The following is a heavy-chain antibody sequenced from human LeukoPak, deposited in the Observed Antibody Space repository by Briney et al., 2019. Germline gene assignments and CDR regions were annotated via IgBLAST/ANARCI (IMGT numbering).Heavy chain of an antibody. J-gene: IGHJ6*03. CDR1: GGSISSYY. V-gene: IGHV4-59*01. Sequence: PSETLSLTCTVSGGSISSYYLSWIRQPPGKGLEWIGYIYYSGSTNYNPSLKSRVTISVDTSKNQFSLKLNSVTAADTAVYYCASGAYSYYYMDVWGKGTTVTFSS. CDR3: ASGAYSYYYMDV. CDR2: IYYSGST. D-gene: IGHD4-11*01.